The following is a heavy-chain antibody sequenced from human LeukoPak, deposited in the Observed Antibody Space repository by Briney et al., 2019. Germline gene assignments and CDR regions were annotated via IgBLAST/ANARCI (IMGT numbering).Heavy chain of an antibody. CDR1: GFTFSDYS. D-gene: IGHD3-16*01. Sequence: GGSLRLSCAASGFTFSDYSMNWVRQAPGKGLEWVSSISSRSSYIYYADSVKGRFTITRENAKNSVYLQMNSLRAEDTAVYYCARRRTSTNSYTSWGQGTLVTASS. CDR2: ISSRSSYI. V-gene: IGHV3-21*01. CDR3: ARRRTSTNSYTS. J-gene: IGHJ4*02.